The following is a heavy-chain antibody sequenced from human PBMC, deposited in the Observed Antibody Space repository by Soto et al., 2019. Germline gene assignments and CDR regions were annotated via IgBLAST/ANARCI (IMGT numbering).Heavy chain of an antibody. CDR1: GSTFSSYV. V-gene: IGHV3-23*01. J-gene: IGHJ4*02. CDR3: APHLWFGELYY. Sequence: EVQLLESGGDLVQPGGSLRLSCAASGSTFSSYVMSWVRQAPGKGLEWVSVISGSGGSTYYADSVKGRFTISRDNSKNTLYLQMNSLRAEDTAVYYCAPHLWFGELYYWGQGTLVTVSS. CDR2: ISGSGGST. D-gene: IGHD3-10*01.